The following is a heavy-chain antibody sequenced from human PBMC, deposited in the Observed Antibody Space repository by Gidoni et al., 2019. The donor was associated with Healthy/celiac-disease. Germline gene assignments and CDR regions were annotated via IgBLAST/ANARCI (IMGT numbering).Heavy chain of an antibody. CDR2: ISYDGSNK. CDR3: AKDTKGGIVGAFYGMDV. J-gene: IGHJ6*02. CDR1: GFTFSGYG. V-gene: IGHV3-30*18. D-gene: IGHD1-26*01. Sequence: QVQLVESGGGVVQPGRSLRLSCAASGFTFSGYGMHWVRQAPGKGLEWVAGISYDGSNKYYADSVKGRFTISRDNSKNTLYLQMNSLRAEDTAVYYCAKDTKGGIVGAFYGMDVWGQGTTVTVSS.